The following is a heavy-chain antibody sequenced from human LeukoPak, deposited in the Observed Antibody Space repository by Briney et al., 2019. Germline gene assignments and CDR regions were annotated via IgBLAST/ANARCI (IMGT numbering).Heavy chain of an antibody. D-gene: IGHD3-10*01. V-gene: IGHV7-4-1*02. J-gene: IGHJ3*02. Sequence: GASVKVSCKASGYIFTSYYMYWVRQAPGQGLEWMGWINTNTGNPTYAQGFTGRFVFSLDTSVSTAYLQISSLKAEDTAVYYCAREGGSGSLGAFDIWGQGTMVTVSS. CDR2: INTNTGNP. CDR3: AREGGSGSLGAFDI. CDR1: GYIFTSYY.